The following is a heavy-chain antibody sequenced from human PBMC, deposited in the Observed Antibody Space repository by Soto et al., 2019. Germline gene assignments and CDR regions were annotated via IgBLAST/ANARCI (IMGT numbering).Heavy chain of an antibody. CDR2: IYYSGST. V-gene: IGHV4-39*01. Sequence: PSETLSLTCTVSGGSISSSSYYWGWIRQPPGKGLEWIGSIYYSGSTYYNPSLKSRVTISVDTSKNQFSLKLSSVTAADTAVYYCATYGKYQYYFDYWGQGTLVTVPQ. J-gene: IGHJ4*02. CDR3: ATYGKYQYYFDY. CDR1: GGSISSSSYY. D-gene: IGHD2-2*01.